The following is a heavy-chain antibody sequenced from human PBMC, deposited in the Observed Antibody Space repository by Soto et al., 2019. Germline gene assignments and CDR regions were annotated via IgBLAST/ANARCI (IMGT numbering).Heavy chain of an antibody. J-gene: IGHJ4*02. V-gene: IGHV1-69*13. CDR1: GGTFSSYA. CDR3: ASSITIFGGYFDY. CDR2: IIPIFGTA. D-gene: IGHD3-3*01. Sequence: SVKVSCKASGGTFSSYAVSWVRQAPGQGLEWMGGIIPIFGTANYAQKFQGRVTITADESTSTAYMELSSLRSEDTAVYYCASSITIFGGYFDYWGQGTLVTVSS.